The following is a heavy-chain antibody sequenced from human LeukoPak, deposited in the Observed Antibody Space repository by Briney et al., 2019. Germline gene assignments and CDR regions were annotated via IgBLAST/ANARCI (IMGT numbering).Heavy chain of an antibody. Sequence: GGSLRLSCAASGFTFRNYGMHWVRQAPGKGLEWVAFIRDDGSNRYYADSVKGRFTVSRDNSKNTLYVQMKSLRAEDTAVYYCAKDFVVVPGNVNYFDYWGQGTLVTVSS. CDR2: IRDDGSNR. J-gene: IGHJ4*02. V-gene: IGHV3-30*02. CDR3: AKDFVVVPGNVNYFDY. D-gene: IGHD2-21*02. CDR1: GFTFRNYG.